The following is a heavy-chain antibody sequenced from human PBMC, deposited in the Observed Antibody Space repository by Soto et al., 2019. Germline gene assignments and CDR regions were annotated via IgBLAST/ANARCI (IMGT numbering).Heavy chain of an antibody. CDR2: INHSGST. D-gene: IGHD3-3*01. CDR3: ARGFGPENNWFDP. V-gene: IGHV4-34*01. J-gene: IGHJ5*02. Sequence: SETLSLTCAVYGGSFSGYYWSWIRQPPGKGLEWIGEINHSGSTNYNPSLKSRVTISVDTSKNQFSLKLSSVTAADTAVYYCARGFGPENNWFDPWGQGTLVTVSS. CDR1: GGSFSGYY.